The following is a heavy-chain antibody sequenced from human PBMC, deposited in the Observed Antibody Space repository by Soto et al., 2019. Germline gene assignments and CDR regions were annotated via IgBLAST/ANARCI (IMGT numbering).Heavy chain of an antibody. CDR1: GFTFSSHA. Sequence: GGSLRLSCAASGFTFSSHAMNWVRQAPGKGLEWVSFISSTSSTKNYADSVKGRFTISRDNAKNSLYLQMSSLRDEDTAVYYCARRITMVRGPYYYYGLDVWGQGTTDTVSS. D-gene: IGHD3-10*01. CDR3: ARRITMVRGPYYYYGLDV. V-gene: IGHV3-48*02. J-gene: IGHJ6*02. CDR2: ISSTSSTK.